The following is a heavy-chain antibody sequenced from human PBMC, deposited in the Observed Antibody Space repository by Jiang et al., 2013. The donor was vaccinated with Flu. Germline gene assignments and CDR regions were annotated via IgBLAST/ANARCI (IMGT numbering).Heavy chain of an antibody. J-gene: IGHJ4*02. CDR1: GYTFTDYY. CDR3: ATGDYGGDSADY. Sequence: SCKFSGYTFTDYYMHWVQQAPGKGLEWMGLVDPEDGETMYAENFQGRVTITADTSTDTAYMELSGLRSEDTAVYYCATGDYGGDSADYWGQGTLVTVSS. V-gene: IGHV1-69-2*01. CDR2: VDPEDGET. D-gene: IGHD4-23*01.